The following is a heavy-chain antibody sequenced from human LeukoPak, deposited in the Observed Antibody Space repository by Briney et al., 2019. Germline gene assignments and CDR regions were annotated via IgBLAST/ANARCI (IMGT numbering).Heavy chain of an antibody. J-gene: IGHJ5*02. CDR2: ISSSSSYI. CDR1: GFTLSSYS. D-gene: IGHD6-19*01. Sequence: GGSLRLSCAASGFTLSSYSMNWVRQAPGKGLEWVSSISSSSSYIYYADSVKGRFTISRDNAKNSLYLQMNSLRAEDTAVYYCAREPDWLPNWFDPWGQGTLVTVSS. CDR3: AREPDWLPNWFDP. V-gene: IGHV3-21*01.